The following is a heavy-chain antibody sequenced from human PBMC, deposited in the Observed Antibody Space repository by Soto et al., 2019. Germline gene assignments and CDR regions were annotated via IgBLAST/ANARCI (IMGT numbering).Heavy chain of an antibody. D-gene: IGHD3-10*01. CDR2: IIPIFGTA. V-gene: IGHV1-69*13. CDR1: GCTFSSYA. J-gene: IGHJ4*02. Sequence: SVKVSCKASGCTFSSYAISWVRQAPGQGLEWMGGIIPIFGTANYAQKFQGRVTITADESTSTAYMELSSLRSEDTAVYYCARVGYYYGSGSYPYWGQGTLVTVSS. CDR3: ARVGYYYGSGSYPY.